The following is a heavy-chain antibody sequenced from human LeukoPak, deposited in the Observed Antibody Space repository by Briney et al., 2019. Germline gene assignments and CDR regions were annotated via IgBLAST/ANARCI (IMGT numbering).Heavy chain of an antibody. D-gene: IGHD3-3*01. CDR1: GFTFEDYA. CDR3: AKATGRITIFGVVTTSAFDI. J-gene: IGHJ3*02. CDR2: ISGNSGSI. Sequence: GRSLRLSCAAPGFTFEDYAMLWVRQAPGKGLEWGSGISGNSGSIGYADSVKARFTISRDNAKTSLYLQMNSLRAEDTALYYWAKATGRITIFGVVTTSAFDIWGQGTMVTVSS. V-gene: IGHV3-9*01.